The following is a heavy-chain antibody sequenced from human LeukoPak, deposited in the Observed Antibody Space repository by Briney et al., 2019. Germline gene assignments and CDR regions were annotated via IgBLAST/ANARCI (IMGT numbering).Heavy chain of an antibody. D-gene: IGHD6-19*01. J-gene: IGHJ4*02. Sequence: GGSLRLSCAASGFTFSTHGMHWVRQAPGKGLEWVSGINWNGGSTGYADSVKGRFTISRDNAKNSLYLQMNSLRAEDTALYYCATTYSSGWNTFDYWGQGTLVTVSS. V-gene: IGHV3-20*04. CDR3: ATTYSSGWNTFDY. CDR1: GFTFSTHG. CDR2: INWNGGST.